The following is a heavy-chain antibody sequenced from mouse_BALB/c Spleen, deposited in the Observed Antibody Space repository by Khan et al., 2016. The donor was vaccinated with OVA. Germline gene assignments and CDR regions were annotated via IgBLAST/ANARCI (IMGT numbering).Heavy chain of an antibody. J-gene: IGHJ3*01. V-gene: IGHV1-4*01. D-gene: IGHD2-14*01. CDR3: VRDGAYHRNDGWFAY. Sequence: QVQLQQSGAELARPGASVKMSCKASGYTFTSYTIHWIKKRPGQGLEWIGYINPSNGYTNYNQKFKDQATLTTDKSSTTAYLQLSSLTSDDSAVYNCVRDGAYHRNDGWFAYWGQGTLVTVYA. CDR2: INPSNGYT. CDR1: GYTFTSYT.